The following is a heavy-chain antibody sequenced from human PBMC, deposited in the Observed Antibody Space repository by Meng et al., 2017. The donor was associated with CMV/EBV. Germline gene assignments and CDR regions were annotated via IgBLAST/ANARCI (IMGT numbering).Heavy chain of an antibody. D-gene: IGHD3-10*01. CDR3: ARGRGSGSMVRHVGLYYYGMDV. CDR1: GGSFSGYY. J-gene: IGHJ6*02. CDR2: INHSGST. Sequence: SETLSLTCAVYGGSFSGYYWSWIRQPPGKGLEWIGEINHSGSTNYNPSLKSRVTISVDTSKNQFSLKLSSVTATDTAVYYCARGRGSGSMVRHVGLYYYGMDVWGQGTTVTVSS. V-gene: IGHV4-34*01.